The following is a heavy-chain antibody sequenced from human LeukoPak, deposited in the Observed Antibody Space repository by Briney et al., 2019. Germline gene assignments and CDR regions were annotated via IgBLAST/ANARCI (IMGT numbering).Heavy chain of an antibody. D-gene: IGHD3-22*01. CDR2: INPNSGGT. Sequence: ASVKVSFKASGYTFTGYYMHWVRQAPGQGLEWMGWINPNSGGTNYAQKFQGRVTMTRDTSISTAYMELSRLRSDDTAVYYCATARYYYDSSGYYWLDAFDIWGQGTMVTVSS. CDR1: GYTFTGYY. J-gene: IGHJ3*02. V-gene: IGHV1-2*02. CDR3: ATARYYYDSSGYYWLDAFDI.